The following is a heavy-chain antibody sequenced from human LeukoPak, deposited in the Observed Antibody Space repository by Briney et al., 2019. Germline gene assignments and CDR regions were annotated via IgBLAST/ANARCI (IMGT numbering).Heavy chain of an antibody. Sequence: PGGSLRLSCAASGFTFSSYEVNWVRQAPGKGLEWVSYISSSGSTIYYADSVKGRFTISRDNAKNSLYLQMNSLRAEDTAVYYCAELGITMIEGVWGKGTTVTISS. V-gene: IGHV3-48*03. CDR1: GFTFSSYE. CDR3: AELGITMIEGV. CDR2: ISSSGSTI. J-gene: IGHJ6*04. D-gene: IGHD3-22*01.